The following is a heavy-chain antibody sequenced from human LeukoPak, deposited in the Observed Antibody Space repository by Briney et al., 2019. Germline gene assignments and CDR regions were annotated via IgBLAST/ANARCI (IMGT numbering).Heavy chain of an antibody. D-gene: IGHD3-22*01. V-gene: IGHV4-59*01. CDR2: IYYSGST. CDR3: ARDVGYYDSSGYYLYYFDY. Sequence: SETLSLTCTVSGGSISSYYWSWIRQPPGKGLEWIGYIYYSGSTNYNPSLKSRVTISVDTSKNQLSLKLSSVTAADTAVYYCARDVGYYDSSGYYLYYFDYWGQGTLVTVSS. CDR1: GGSISSYY. J-gene: IGHJ4*02.